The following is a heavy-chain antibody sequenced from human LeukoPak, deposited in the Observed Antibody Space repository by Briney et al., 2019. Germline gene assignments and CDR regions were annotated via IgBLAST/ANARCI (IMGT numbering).Heavy chain of an antibody. V-gene: IGHV1-2*02. Sequence: ASVKVSCKASGYTFTGYYMHWVRQAPGQGLEWMGWINPNSGGTNYAQKFQGRVTMTRDTSISTAYMELSRLRSDDTAVYYCARDGYSVYSSGWSTSSWGQGTLVTVSS. J-gene: IGHJ4*02. CDR3: ARDGYSVYSSGWSTSS. D-gene: IGHD6-19*01. CDR2: INPNSGGT. CDR1: GYTFTGYY.